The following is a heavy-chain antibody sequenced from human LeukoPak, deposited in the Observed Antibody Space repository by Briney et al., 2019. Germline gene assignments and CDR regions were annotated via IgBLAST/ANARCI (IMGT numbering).Heavy chain of an antibody. V-gene: IGHV4-59*01. Sequence: PSETLSLTCTVSGGSISSYYWSWLRQPPGKGLEWIGYIYYSGSTNYNPSLKSRVTISVDTSKNQFSLKLSSVTAADTAVYYCARDNYYDSSGQGVPHNWFDPWGQGTLVTVSS. CDR2: IYYSGST. CDR1: GGSISSYY. D-gene: IGHD3-22*01. CDR3: ARDNYYDSSGQGVPHNWFDP. J-gene: IGHJ5*02.